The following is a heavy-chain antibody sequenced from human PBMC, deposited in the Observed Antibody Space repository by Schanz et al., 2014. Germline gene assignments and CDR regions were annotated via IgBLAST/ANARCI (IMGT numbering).Heavy chain of an antibody. V-gene: IGHV1-46*01. CDR2: VNPSVRGT. CDR1: GYTLSAYS. CDR3: ARVRYCSGGRCYQDNWVDP. Sequence: QVQLVPSGTQVKKPGASVKVSCKASGYTLSAYSLHWVRQAPGQGLEWMGIVNPSVRGTHFAREFQGRVTVTRDTSASTAYMELSSLRSEDTAVYYCARVRYCSGGRCYQDNWVDPWGQGTLVIVSS. J-gene: IGHJ5*02. D-gene: IGHD2-15*01.